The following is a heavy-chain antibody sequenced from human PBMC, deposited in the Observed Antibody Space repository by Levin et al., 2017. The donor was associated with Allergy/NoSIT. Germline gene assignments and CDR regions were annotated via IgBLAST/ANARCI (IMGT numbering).Heavy chain of an antibody. CDR3: ARDIGDRDGGGYYFDS. CDR2: IDHGGST. CDR1: GGSISSVNW. D-gene: IGHD4-23*01. Sequence: KTSETLSLTCAVSGGSISSVNWWNWVRQPPGKGLEWIGEIDHGGSTNYNASLESRVTISVDKSKNQLSLKLISVTAADTAVYYCARDIGDRDGGGYYFDSWGQGTLVPVS. J-gene: IGHJ4*02. V-gene: IGHV4-4*02.